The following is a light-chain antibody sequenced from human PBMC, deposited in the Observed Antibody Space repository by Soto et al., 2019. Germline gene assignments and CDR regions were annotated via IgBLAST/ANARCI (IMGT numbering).Light chain of an antibody. CDR2: AAS. CDR1: QGISSY. V-gene: IGKV1-9*01. J-gene: IGKJ5*01. Sequence: DIQLTQSPSFLSASVGDRVTITCRASQGISSYLAWYQQKPGKAPKLLIYAASTLQSGVPSRFSGSGSATEFTLTTSSLKPEDFATYYCQQLNSYPRITFGQGTRLELK. CDR3: QQLNSYPRIT.